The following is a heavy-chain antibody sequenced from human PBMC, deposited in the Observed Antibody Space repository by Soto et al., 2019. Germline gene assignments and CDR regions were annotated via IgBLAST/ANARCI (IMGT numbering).Heavy chain of an antibody. J-gene: IGHJ4*02. V-gene: IGHV4-30-2*01. CDR3: VKGCRYYHDNSGYYDPSPIDY. D-gene: IGHD3-22*01. CDR2: IYHSGST. CDR1: GGSFSRGGYS. Sequence: LSLTCAVSGGSFSRGGYSWSWLRQPPGKGLEWIGYIYHSGSTYYNPSLKSGVTRAVDRSKNQFSMKLSSVTAADTAVYYCVKGCRYYHDNSGYYDPSPIDYWGQGTLVTVSS.